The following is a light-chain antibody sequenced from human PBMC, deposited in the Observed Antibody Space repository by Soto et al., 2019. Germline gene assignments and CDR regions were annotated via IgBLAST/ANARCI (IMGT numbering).Light chain of an antibody. CDR2: GAS. CDR1: QSVSSRN. V-gene: IGKV3-20*01. J-gene: IGKJ2*01. Sequence: EIVLTQSPGTVSLSPGERATLSCRASQSVSSRNLAWYRQTPGQAPSLLIFGASNRATGIPDRFSGSGSGTAFTLTISRLEPEDCAVYSCLRYGDSPPAYTFGQGTKLEIK. CDR3: LRYGDSPPAYT.